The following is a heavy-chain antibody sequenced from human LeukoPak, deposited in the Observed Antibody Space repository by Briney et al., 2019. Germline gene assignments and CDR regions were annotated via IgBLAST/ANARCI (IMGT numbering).Heavy chain of an antibody. CDR1: GXSFTSYW. CDR2: IYPGDSDT. D-gene: IGHD3-10*01. CDR3: ARQYYYGSGSYTAPYYYYGMDV. Sequence: GGSLKISFKGSGXSFTSYWIGWVRQMPGKGLEWMGIIYPGDSDTRYSPSFQGQVTISADKSISTAYLQWSSLKASDTAMYYCARQYYYGSGSYTAPYYYYGMDVWGQGTTVTVSS. J-gene: IGHJ6*02. V-gene: IGHV5-51*01.